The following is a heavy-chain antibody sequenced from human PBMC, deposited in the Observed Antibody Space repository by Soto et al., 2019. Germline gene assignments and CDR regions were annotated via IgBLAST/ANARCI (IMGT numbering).Heavy chain of an antibody. CDR1: GFTFSSYA. CDR3: AKAYWSSPRCYENDY. V-gene: IGHV3-23*01. J-gene: IGHJ4*02. Sequence: EVQLLESGGGLVQPGGSLRLSCAASGFTFSSYAMSWVRQAPGKGLEWVSAISGSGGSTYYADSVKGRFTISRDNSKNTRYLQMNGLSAEDTAVDYCAKAYWSSPRCYENDYWGQGTLVTVSS. D-gene: IGHD2-2*01. CDR2: ISGSGGST.